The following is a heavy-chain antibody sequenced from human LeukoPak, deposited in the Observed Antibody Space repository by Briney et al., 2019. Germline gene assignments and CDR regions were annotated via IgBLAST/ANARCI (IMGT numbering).Heavy chain of an antibody. CDR2: IYYSGST. CDR3: ARDHHASGTFYFDY. Sequence: SETLSLTCTVSGGXISTANYFWSWIRCHPGKGLEWFGYIYYSGSTYYNPSLKSRVTMSVDTSKNQFSLKLSSVTAADTAVYYCARDHHASGTFYFDYWGQGSLVTVSS. V-gene: IGHV4-31*03. CDR1: GGXISTANYF. J-gene: IGHJ4*02. D-gene: IGHD3-10*01.